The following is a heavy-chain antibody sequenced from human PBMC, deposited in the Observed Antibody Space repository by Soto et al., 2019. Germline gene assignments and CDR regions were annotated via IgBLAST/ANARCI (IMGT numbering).Heavy chain of an antibody. Sequence: QVQLQESGPGLVKPSETLSLTCTVSGGSMSNYYWTWIRQPPGKGLEWIGNIFHSGRTNHNPTLKRRVSISIDTSQSQFSLRLDSVTAADSAIYYCASGLRLEPFDYWGQGTLVSV. V-gene: IGHV4-4*09. CDR2: IFHSGRT. J-gene: IGHJ4*02. D-gene: IGHD3-3*01. CDR1: GGSMSNYY. CDR3: ASGLRLEPFDY.